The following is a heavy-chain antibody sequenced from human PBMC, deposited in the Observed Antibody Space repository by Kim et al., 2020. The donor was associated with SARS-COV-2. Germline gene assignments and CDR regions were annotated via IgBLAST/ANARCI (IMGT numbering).Heavy chain of an antibody. CDR3: ARDQDSSGWYFWFDP. CDR2: IKQDGSEK. D-gene: IGHD6-19*01. Sequence: GGSLRLSCAASGFTFSSYWMSWVRQAPGKGLEWVANIKQDGSEKYYVDSVKGRFTISRDNAKNSLYLQMNSLRAEDTAVYYCARDQDSSGWYFWFDPWGQGTLVTVSS. CDR1: GFTFSSYW. J-gene: IGHJ5*02. V-gene: IGHV3-7*03.